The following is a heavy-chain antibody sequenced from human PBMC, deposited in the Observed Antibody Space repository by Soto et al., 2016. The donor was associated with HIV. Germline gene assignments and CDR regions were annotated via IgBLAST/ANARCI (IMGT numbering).Heavy chain of an antibody. CDR3: ARVTTRGAFDM. J-gene: IGHJ3*02. D-gene: IGHD4-17*01. Sequence: QVQLLQSGTEVKKPGTSVSLSCKTSGFTFTTYYYHWVRQAPGQGLEWIGIINPSSGSTAYAQKFQGKVAMTRDTSSKTLFLDLSSLTSDDTAIYYCARVTTRGAFDMWGQGTMVTATS. CDR2: INPSSGST. CDR1: GFTFTTYY. V-gene: IGHV1-46*01.